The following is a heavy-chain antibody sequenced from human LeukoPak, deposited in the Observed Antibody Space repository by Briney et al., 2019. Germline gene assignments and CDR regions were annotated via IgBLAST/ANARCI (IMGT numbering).Heavy chain of an antibody. D-gene: IGHD3/OR15-3a*01. J-gene: IGHJ4*02. CDR1: GFTFSSYW. V-gene: IGHV3-74*01. CDR3: ARDRGYDFGTDY. Sequence: GGSLRLSCAASGFTFSSYWMHWVRQAPGKGLVWVSRINSDGSSTSYADSVKGRFTISRDNAKNTLYLQMNSLRAKDTAVYYCARDRGYDFGTDYWGQGTLVTVSS. CDR2: INSDGSST.